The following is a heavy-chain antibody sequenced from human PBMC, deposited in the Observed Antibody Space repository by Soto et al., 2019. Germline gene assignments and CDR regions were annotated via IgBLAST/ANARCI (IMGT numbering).Heavy chain of an antibody. Sequence: QVKLVQSGAEVKKPGASVKVSCKASGYTFTSYAMHWVRQAPGQRLEGMGWINDGNGNTKYSQKFQGRVTITRDTPASTAYMVLSSLRSDDTAVYYCAGYWSGGSCYYDAFDIWGQGTMVTVSS. J-gene: IGHJ3*02. CDR1: GYTFTSYA. CDR3: AGYWSGGSCYYDAFDI. V-gene: IGHV1-3*01. CDR2: INDGNGNT. D-gene: IGHD2-15*01.